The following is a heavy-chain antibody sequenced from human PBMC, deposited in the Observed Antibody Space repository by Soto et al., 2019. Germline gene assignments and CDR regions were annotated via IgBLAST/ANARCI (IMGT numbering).Heavy chain of an antibody. CDR2: ISYDGSNK. CDR1: GFTFSSYA. Sequence: GGSLRLSCAASGFTFSSYAMHWVRQAPGKGLEWVAVISYDGSNKYYADSVKGRFTISRDNSKNTLYLQMNSLRAEDTAVYYCARAFLRESAFDIWGQGTMVTVSS. D-gene: IGHD5-12*01. J-gene: IGHJ3*02. CDR3: ARAFLRESAFDI. V-gene: IGHV3-30-3*01.